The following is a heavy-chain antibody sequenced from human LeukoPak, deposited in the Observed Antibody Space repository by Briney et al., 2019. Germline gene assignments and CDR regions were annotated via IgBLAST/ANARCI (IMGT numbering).Heavy chain of an antibody. Sequence: HPGGFLRLSCVASGFIFSDYDMHWVGQAPGKGLEWVSHIGTGVDTHFSDSVKGRFAISRDNARNSCYLQINCLRAEDTAIYYCARDRRADYGRNNDAFDLWGHGTVVTVSS. J-gene: IGHJ3*01. CDR2: IGTGVDT. V-gene: IGHV3-13*01. D-gene: IGHD4-17*01. CDR1: GFIFSDYD. CDR3: ARDRRADYGRNNDAFDL.